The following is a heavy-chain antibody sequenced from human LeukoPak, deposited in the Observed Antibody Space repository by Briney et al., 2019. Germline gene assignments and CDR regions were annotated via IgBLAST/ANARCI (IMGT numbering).Heavy chain of an antibody. CDR1: GYTFTSYA. J-gene: IGHJ4*02. V-gene: IGHV7-4-1*02. Sequence: GASVKVSCKASGYTFTSYAMNWVRQAPGQGLEWMGWINTNTGNPTYAQGFTGRFVFSLDTSVSTAYLQISSLKAEDTAVYYCERASYCTNGVCFGDLGFDYWGQGTLVTVSS. CDR3: ERASYCTNGVCFGDLGFDY. D-gene: IGHD2-8*01. CDR2: INTNTGNP.